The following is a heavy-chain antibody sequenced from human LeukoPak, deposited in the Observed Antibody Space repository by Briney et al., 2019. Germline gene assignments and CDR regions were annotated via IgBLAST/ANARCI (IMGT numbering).Heavy chain of an antibody. J-gene: IGHJ4*02. V-gene: IGHV3-23*01. CDR1: GFTFSSYA. Sequence: GGSRRLSCVASGFTFSSYAMSWVRQAPGKGLEWVSAIGAGGKTTYYADSVKGRITISRDNSKNTLFLQMNTLRAEDTALYYCAKDTKYSTSWSPFDYWGQGTLVTVSS. CDR3: AKDTKYSTSWSPFDY. CDR2: IGAGGKTT. D-gene: IGHD2-2*01.